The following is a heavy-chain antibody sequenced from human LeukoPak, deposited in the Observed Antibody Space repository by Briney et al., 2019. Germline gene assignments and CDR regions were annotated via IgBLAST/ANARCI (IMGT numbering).Heavy chain of an antibody. CDR2: IDWDDDK. CDR1: GFSLSTSGMC. J-gene: IGHJ4*02. V-gene: IGHV2-70*11. Sequence: SGPTLVNPTQTLTLTCTFSGFSLSTSGMCVSRIRQPPGKALEWLARIDWDDDKYYSTSLKTRLTISKDTSKNQVVLTMTNMDPVDTATYYCARSPYGDYGLYYFDYWGQGTLVTVSS. D-gene: IGHD4-17*01. CDR3: ARSPYGDYGLYYFDY.